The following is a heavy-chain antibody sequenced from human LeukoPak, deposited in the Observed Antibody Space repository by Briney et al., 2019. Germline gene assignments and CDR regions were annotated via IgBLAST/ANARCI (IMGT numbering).Heavy chain of an antibody. D-gene: IGHD3-22*01. V-gene: IGHV3-53*01. J-gene: IGHJ4*02. CDR3: AREGSYDGSTMWYFDY. Sequence: PGGSLSLSCAASGFPISSNYMAWVRQAPGKGLEWVSVIYSGGTIYYADSVKGRFTISRDNAKNTLYLQMNSLRAEDTAVYYCAREGSYDGSTMWYFDYWGQGTLVTVSS. CDR1: GFPISSNY. CDR2: IYSGGTI.